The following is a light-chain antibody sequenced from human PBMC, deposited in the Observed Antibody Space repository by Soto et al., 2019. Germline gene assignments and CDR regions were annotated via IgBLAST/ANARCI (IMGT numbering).Light chain of an antibody. CDR1: QSVTNNY. Sequence: EIVLTQSPGTLSLSPGERGTLSCRASQSVTNNYLAWYQQRPGQAPRLLIYYASNRATGVPDRFSGSGSGIEFNLTIIIQEPEDFAMYYCQQCAHSSWTFGQG. CDR3: QQCAHSSWT. J-gene: IGKJ1*01. V-gene: IGKV3-20*01. CDR2: YAS.